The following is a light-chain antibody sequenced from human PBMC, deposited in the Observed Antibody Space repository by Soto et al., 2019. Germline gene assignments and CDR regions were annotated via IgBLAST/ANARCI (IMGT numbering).Light chain of an antibody. CDR3: GADHGSGSNFAL. J-gene: IGLJ2*01. Sequence: QSVLTQPPSASASLGASVTLTCTLSSGYSNYKVDWYQQRPGKGPRFVMRVGTGGIVGSKGDGIPDRFSVLGSGLNRYLTIKNIQEEDESDYHCGADHGSGSNFALFGGGPKLTVL. CDR1: SGYSNYK. V-gene: IGLV9-49*01. CDR2: VGTGGIVG.